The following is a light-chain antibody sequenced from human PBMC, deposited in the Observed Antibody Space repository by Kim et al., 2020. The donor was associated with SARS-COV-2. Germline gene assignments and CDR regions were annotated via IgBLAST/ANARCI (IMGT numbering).Light chain of an antibody. V-gene: IGLV1-47*01. CDR3: AAWDDSLSAL. Sequence: PGQRVNISCTGSSSNSGSNYVYWYQQPPGTAPKLLIYRSNQRPSGVPDRFSGSKSGTSASLAISGLRSEDEADYYCAAWDDSLSALFGTGTKVTVL. J-gene: IGLJ1*01. CDR2: RSN. CDR1: SSNSGSNY.